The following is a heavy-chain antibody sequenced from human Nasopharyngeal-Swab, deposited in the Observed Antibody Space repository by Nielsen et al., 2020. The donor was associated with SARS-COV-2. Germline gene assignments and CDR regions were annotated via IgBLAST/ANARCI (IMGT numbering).Heavy chain of an antibody. J-gene: IGHJ3*02. CDR3: AREVPYSGHDDAFDI. Sequence: GGSLRLSCAASGLGFSNYDMNWVRQAPGKGLEFISYISPTTATIYYADSVKGRFTISRDNAKNSLYLQMNRLRAEDTAVYYCAREVPYSGHDDAFDIWGQGTMVTVSA. V-gene: IGHV3-48*03. CDR1: GLGFSNYD. CDR2: ISPTTATI. D-gene: IGHD5-12*01.